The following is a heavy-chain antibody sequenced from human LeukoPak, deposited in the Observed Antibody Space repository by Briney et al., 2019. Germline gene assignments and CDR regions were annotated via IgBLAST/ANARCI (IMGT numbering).Heavy chain of an antibody. Sequence: SETLSLTCTLAGGSITTSRYYWGWSRQPPGKGREWIESIYYSESSYYKPSVKSRVTITVDTSKTLFCLKLSSVTAADTAVYYCASGYSDGSGDYWGQGTLVTVSS. CDR2: IYYSESS. J-gene: IGHJ4*02. CDR1: GGSITTSRYY. D-gene: IGHD5-18*01. V-gene: IGHV4-39*01. CDR3: ASGYSDGSGDY.